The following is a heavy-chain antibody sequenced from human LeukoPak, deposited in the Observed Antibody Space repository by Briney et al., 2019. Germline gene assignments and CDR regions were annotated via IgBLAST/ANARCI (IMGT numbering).Heavy chain of an antibody. Sequence: GGSLRLSCAAPGFTFSYYGMHWVRQAPGKGLEWVAVISYDGSKKYYADSVKGRFTISRDNSKNTLYLQMNSLRAEDTAVFFCARESDGGRYFDYWGQGTLVTVSS. CDR2: ISYDGSKK. D-gene: IGHD1-26*01. CDR1: GFTFSYYG. CDR3: ARESDGGRYFDY. J-gene: IGHJ4*02. V-gene: IGHV3-30*03.